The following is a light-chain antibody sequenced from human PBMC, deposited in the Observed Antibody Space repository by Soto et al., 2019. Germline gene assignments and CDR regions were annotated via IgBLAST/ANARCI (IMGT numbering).Light chain of an antibody. CDR3: SSYTSSNPLV. Sequence: QSALTQPASVSGSPGQSITISCTGTSSDVGAYNYVSWYQQHPGKAPKLMMFEVSDRPSGVSNRFSGTKSGNTAALTIAGLQAEDEADYYCSSYTSSNPLVFGGGTKLTVL. CDR2: EVS. V-gene: IGLV2-14*01. J-gene: IGLJ2*01. CDR1: SSDVGAYNY.